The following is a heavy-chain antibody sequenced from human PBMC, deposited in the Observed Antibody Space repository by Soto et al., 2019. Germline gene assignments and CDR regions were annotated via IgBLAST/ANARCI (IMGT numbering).Heavy chain of an antibody. CDR3: ATHDSGSYYVSPLAGMDV. D-gene: IGHD1-26*01. CDR1: GFTFSSYG. CDR2: ISYDGSNK. J-gene: IGHJ6*02. V-gene: IGHV3-30*03. Sequence: QVQLVESGGGVVQPGRSLRLSCAASGFTFSSYGMHWVRQAPGKGLEWVAVISYDGSNKYYADSVKGRFTISRDNSKNTLYLQMNGLRAEDTAVYYCATHDSGSYYVSPLAGMDVWGQGTTVTVSS.